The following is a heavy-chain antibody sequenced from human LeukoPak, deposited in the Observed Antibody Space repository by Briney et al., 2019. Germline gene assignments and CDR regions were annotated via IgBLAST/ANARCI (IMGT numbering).Heavy chain of an antibody. CDR1: GYNFSTYW. CDR2: IYPGNSHT. Sequence: GESLQISCQGSGYNFSTYWIVWVRQMPGKSLEWMGIIYPGNSHTIYSPSFQGQVTISADTSISTAYLHWSSLQSSDTAMYYCAKFHATWYGDTWGQGTLVTVSS. V-gene: IGHV5-51*01. J-gene: IGHJ4*02. D-gene: IGHD6-13*01. CDR3: AKFHATWYGDT.